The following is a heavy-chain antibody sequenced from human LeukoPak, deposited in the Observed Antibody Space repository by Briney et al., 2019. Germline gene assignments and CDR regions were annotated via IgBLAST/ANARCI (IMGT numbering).Heavy chain of an antibody. J-gene: IGHJ6*03. CDR3: AKDAAGIYYYMDV. Sequence: GGTLRLSWAASGFTFSSYGMSWVRQAPGKGLEWVSAISGSGGSTYYADSVKGRFTISRDNSKNTLYLQMNSLRAEDTAVYYCAKDAAGIYYYMDVWGKGTTVIISS. CDR1: GFTFSSYG. D-gene: IGHD6-19*01. CDR2: ISGSGGST. V-gene: IGHV3-23*01.